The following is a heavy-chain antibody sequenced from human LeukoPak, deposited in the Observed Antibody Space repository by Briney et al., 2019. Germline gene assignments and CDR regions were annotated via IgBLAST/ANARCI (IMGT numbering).Heavy chain of an antibody. V-gene: IGHV3-53*01. D-gene: IGHD3-10*01. CDR1: GCTVSGNY. CDR3: GSGEWPHNY. Sequence: GGSLRLSCAASGCTVSGNYMTWVRQAPGKGLEWVSLIYSGGDTFYADSVKGRFTISRDNSKNTLYLQMNSLKAEDTAVYYCGSGEWPHNYWGRGTLVTVSS. J-gene: IGHJ4*02. CDR2: IYSGGDT.